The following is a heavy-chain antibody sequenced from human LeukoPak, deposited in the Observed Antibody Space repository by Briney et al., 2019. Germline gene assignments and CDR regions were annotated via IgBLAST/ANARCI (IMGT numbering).Heavy chain of an antibody. V-gene: IGHV1-2*02. D-gene: IGHD3-9*01. CDR3: ARDKKTGYYYYYYHYMDV. Sequence: ASVKVSCKASGYTFTGYYMHWVRQAPGQGLEWMGWINPNSGGTNYAQKFQGRVTMTRDTSISTAHMELSRLRSDDTAVYYCARDKKTGYYYYYYHYMDVWGKGTTVTVSS. CDR2: INPNSGGT. J-gene: IGHJ6*03. CDR1: GYTFTGYY.